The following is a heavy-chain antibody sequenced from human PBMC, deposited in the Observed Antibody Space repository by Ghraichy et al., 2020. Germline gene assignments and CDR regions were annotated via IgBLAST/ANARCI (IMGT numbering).Heavy chain of an antibody. CDR3: ARGWRGQSGSFLG. D-gene: IGHD1-26*01. CDR2: INHSGST. Sequence: SETLSLTCAVYGGSFSAYYWSWIRQPPGKGLEWIGEINHSGSTNYNPSLKSRVTISVDTSKNQFSLNLSSVTAADTAVYYCARGWRGQSGSFLGWGQGTLVTVSS. V-gene: IGHV4-34*01. CDR1: GGSFSAYY. J-gene: IGHJ4*02.